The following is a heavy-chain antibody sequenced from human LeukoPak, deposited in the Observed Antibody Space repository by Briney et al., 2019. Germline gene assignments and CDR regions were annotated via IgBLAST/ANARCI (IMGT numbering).Heavy chain of an antibody. CDR1: GFSFSSYG. Sequence: GGSLRLSCAASGFSFSSYGMHWVRQAPGKGLEWVAVMWYDGTNENYVDSVKGRFSISRDNSKNTVYLQMNSLRAEDTAVYYCARVKGPTVTTYYYGMDVWGQGTTVTVAS. CDR2: MWYDGTNE. D-gene: IGHD4-17*01. J-gene: IGHJ6*02. CDR3: ARVKGPTVTTYYYGMDV. V-gene: IGHV3-33*01.